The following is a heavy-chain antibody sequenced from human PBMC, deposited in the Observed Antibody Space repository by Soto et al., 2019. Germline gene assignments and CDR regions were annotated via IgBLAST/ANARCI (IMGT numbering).Heavy chain of an antibody. J-gene: IGHJ4*02. CDR2: IIPIFGTA. Sequence: QVQLVQSGAEVKKPGSSVKVSCKASGGTFSSYAISWVRQAPGQGLEWMGGIIPIFGTANYAQRIQGRVTITADESTGTGYMELSILRSGDTAVYYCASLGEMATPYFVYWGQGTLVTVFS. V-gene: IGHV1-69*01. CDR1: GGTFSSYA. CDR3: ASLGEMATPYFVY. D-gene: IGHD5-12*01.